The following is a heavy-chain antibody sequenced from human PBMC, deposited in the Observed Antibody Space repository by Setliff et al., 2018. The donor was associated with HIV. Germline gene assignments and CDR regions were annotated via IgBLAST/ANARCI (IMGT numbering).Heavy chain of an antibody. V-gene: IGHV1-46*01. CDR2: INPSDGST. Sequence: ASVKVSCKSSGYTFSDYYMHWVRQAPGQGLEWMGIINPSDGSTSYAQKFQGRVTMTRDTSSSTAYMELNGLRSDDTAVYFCARGEGGSGFQQYYYMDVWGKGTTVTVSS. J-gene: IGHJ6*03. CDR3: ARGEGGSGFQQYYYMDV. D-gene: IGHD1-26*01. CDR1: GYTFSDYY.